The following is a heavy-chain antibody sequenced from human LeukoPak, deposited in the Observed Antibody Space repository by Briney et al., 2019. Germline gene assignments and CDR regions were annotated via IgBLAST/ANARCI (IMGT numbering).Heavy chain of an antibody. CDR2: ISWNSGSI. D-gene: IGHD3-22*01. CDR3: AKDIHFDYYDSSGYPNWFDP. V-gene: IGHV3-9*01. Sequence: GRSLRLSCAASGFTFDEYAMHWVRQAPGKGLEWVSGISWNSGSIGYADSVKGRFTISRDNAKNSLYLQMNSLRAEDTALYYCAKDIHFDYYDSSGYPNWFDPWGQGTLVTVSS. CDR1: GFTFDEYA. J-gene: IGHJ5*02.